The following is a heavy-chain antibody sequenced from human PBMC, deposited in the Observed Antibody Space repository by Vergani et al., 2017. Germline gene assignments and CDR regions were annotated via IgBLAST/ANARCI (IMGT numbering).Heavy chain of an antibody. J-gene: IGHJ4*03. Sequence: EVQLLESGGGLVQPGGSLRLSCAASGFTFSSYAMSWVRQAPGKGLEWVSAISGSGSSTYYADSVKGRFTNYRDKYKNTRYLKMNSLRAEDTDVYYCAKDSEDLWSGYWGYWGEG. CDR1: GFTFSSYA. V-gene: IGHV3-23*01. CDR2: ISGSGSST. CDR3: AKDSEDLWSGYWGY. D-gene: IGHD3-3*01.